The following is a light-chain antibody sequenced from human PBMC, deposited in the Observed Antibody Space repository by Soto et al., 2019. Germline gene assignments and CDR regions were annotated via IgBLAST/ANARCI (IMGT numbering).Light chain of an antibody. V-gene: IGLV6-57*04. CDR1: SGSIASNY. J-gene: IGLJ2*01. CDR2: EDN. CDR3: QSYDSSNP. Sequence: NFMLTQPHSVSESPGKTVTISCTRSSGSIASNYVQWYQQRPGSAPTTVIYEDNQRPSGVPDRFSGSIDSSSNSASLTISRLKTEDEADYYCQSYDSSNPFGGGTQLTVL.